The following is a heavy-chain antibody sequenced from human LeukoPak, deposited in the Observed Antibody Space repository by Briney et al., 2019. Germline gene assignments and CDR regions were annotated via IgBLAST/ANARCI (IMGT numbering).Heavy chain of an antibody. V-gene: IGHV1-46*01. CDR2: INPSGGST. J-gene: IGHJ4*02. D-gene: IGHD5-18*01. Sequence: ASVKVSCKASGYTFTSYYMHWVRQAPGQGLEWMGIINPSGGSTIYAQRFQGRVTMTRDMSTSTAYMERSSLRSEDTAVYYCTCGYSYGSDYWGQGTLDTVSS. CDR3: TCGYSYGSDY. CDR1: GYTFTSYY.